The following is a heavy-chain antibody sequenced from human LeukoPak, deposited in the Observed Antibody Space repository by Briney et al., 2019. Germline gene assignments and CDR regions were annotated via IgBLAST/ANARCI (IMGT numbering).Heavy chain of an antibody. CDR1: GFTFSNAW. CDR2: IKCKTDGGTT. CDR3: TIDIGLYCTTGVCYTSDYYFDY. V-gene: IGHV3-15*01. J-gene: IGHJ4*02. D-gene: IGHD2-8*01. Sequence: GGSLRLSCAASGFTFSNAWMSWVRQAPGKGLEWVGRIKCKTDGGTTDYAAAVKGRFTISRDDSKNTLFLQMNSLKTEDTAVYYCTIDIGLYCTTGVCYTSDYYFDYWGQGTLVTVSS.